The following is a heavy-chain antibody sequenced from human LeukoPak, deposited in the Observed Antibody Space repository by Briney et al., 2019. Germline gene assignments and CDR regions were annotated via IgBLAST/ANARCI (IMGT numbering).Heavy chain of an antibody. V-gene: IGHV3-53*05. D-gene: IGHD1-26*01. J-gene: IGHJ4*02. Sequence: GSLRLSCAASGFTVSSNYMSWVRQAPGKGLEWVSVIYSGGSTYYADSVKGRFTISRDNSKNTLYLQMNSLRAEDTTVYYCARESGGSYYFDYWGQGTLVTVSS. CDR3: ARESGGSYYFDY. CDR1: GFTVSSNY. CDR2: IYSGGST.